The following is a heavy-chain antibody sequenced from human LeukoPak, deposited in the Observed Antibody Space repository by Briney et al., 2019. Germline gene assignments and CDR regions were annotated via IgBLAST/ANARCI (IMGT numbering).Heavy chain of an antibody. CDR3: ARVRYGDYNFDY. J-gene: IGHJ4*02. CDR1: GFTFSSYS. V-gene: IGHV3-21*01. D-gene: IGHD4-17*01. Sequence: PGVSLRLSCAASGFTFSSYSMNWVRQAPGKGLEWVSSISSSSSYIYYADSVKGRFTISRDNAKNSLYLQMNSLRAEDTAVYYCARVRYGDYNFDYWGQGTLVTVSS. CDR2: ISSSSSYI.